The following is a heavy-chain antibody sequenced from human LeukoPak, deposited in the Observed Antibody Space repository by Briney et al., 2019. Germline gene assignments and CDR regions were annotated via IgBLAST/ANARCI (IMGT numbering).Heavy chain of an antibody. D-gene: IGHD1-26*01. CDR2: IHTSGST. CDR1: GGSISSGSYY. V-gene: IGHV4-61*02. J-gene: IGHJ4*02. Sequence: SETLSLTCTVSGGSISSGSYYWSWIRQPAGKGLEWIGRIHTSGSTNYNPSLKSRITMSVDTSKNQFSLKLSSVTAADTAVYYCARTTASGGARYWGQGTLVTASS. CDR3: ARTTASGGARY.